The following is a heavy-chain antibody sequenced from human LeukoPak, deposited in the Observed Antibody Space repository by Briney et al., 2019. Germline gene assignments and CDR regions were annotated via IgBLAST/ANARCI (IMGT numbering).Heavy chain of an antibody. CDR3: AKMKGQRLNDYCMDV. CDR2: MTGSGGRS. Sequence: PGGSLRLSCEASGLAFRNFAMSWVRQAPGKGLEWVSGMTGSGGRSYYADSVKGRFTISRDNAKNPLYLQMNSLRADDTALYYCAKMKGQRLNDYCMDVWGKGTTVTVSS. CDR1: GLAFRNFA. V-gene: IGHV3-23*01. J-gene: IGHJ6*03.